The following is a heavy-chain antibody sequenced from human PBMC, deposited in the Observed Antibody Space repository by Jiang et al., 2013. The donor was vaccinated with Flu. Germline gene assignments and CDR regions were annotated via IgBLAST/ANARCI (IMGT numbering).Heavy chain of an antibody. CDR3: AREGRGYSYGSDAFDI. Sequence: GPGLVKPSQTLSLTCTVSGGSISSGGYYWSWIRRHPGKGLEWIGYIYYSGSTYYNPSLKSRVTISVDTSKNQFSLKLSSVTAADTAVYYCAREGRGYSYGSDAFDIWGQGTMVTVSS. CDR2: IYYSGST. CDR1: GGSISSGGYY. D-gene: IGHD5-18*01. V-gene: IGHV4-31*03. J-gene: IGHJ3*02.